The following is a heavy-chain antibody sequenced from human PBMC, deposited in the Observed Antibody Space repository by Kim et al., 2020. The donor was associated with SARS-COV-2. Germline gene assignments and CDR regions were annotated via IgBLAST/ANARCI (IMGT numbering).Heavy chain of an antibody. J-gene: IGHJ6*02. D-gene: IGHD3-9*01. CDR3: ARGNILTGYYYYGMDV. V-gene: IGHV4-34*13. Sequence: SLKSRVTISVDTSKNPFSLKLSSVTAADTAVYYCARGNILTGYYYYGMDVWGQGTTVTVSS.